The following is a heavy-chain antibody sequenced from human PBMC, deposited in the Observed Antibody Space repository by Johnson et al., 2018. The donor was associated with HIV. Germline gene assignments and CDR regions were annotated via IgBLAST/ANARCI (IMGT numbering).Heavy chain of an antibody. CDR2: ITWDGLKT. J-gene: IGHJ3*02. CDR3: AKLDDGFDI. D-gene: IGHD3-9*01. CDR1: GFIFDDYT. Sequence: VQLVESGGGLVQPGGSLRLSCAASGFIFDDYTMHWVRQSPGKGLEWVSLITWDGLKTQYADSVKGRFTISRDNRKYFLYLQMNSLRTEDTALYYCAKLDDGFDIWGHGTMVTVSS. V-gene: IGHV3-43*01.